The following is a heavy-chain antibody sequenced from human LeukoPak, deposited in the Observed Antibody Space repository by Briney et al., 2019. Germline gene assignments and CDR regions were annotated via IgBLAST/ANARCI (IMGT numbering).Heavy chain of an antibody. V-gene: IGHV1-18*01. Sequence: ASVKVSCKASGYTFTSYGISWVRQAPGQGLEWMGWISAYNGNTNYAQKLQGRVTMTTDTSTSTAYMELRRLRSDDTAVYYCARAGYGDTIFLFDYWGQGTLVTVSS. CDR2: ISAYNGNT. CDR1: GYTFTSYG. J-gene: IGHJ4*02. D-gene: IGHD4-17*01. CDR3: ARAGYGDTIFLFDY.